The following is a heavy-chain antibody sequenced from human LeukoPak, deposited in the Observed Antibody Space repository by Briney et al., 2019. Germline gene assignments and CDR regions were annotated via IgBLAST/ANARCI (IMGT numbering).Heavy chain of an antibody. CDR2: ISSSGNSI. D-gene: IGHD6-13*01. J-gene: IGHJ4*02. CDR3: ARALPSSYYYFDY. CDR1: GCTVISYE. Sequence: PGGSLRLSCAASGCTVISYEMNWVRQAPGKGLEWVSYISSSGNSIFYADSVKGRFTISRDNAKNSLYLQMNSLRAEDTAVYYCARALPSSYYYFDYWGQGTLVTVSS. V-gene: IGHV3-48*03.